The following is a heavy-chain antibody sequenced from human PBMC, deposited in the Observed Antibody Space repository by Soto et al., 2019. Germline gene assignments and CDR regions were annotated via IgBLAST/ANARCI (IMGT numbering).Heavy chain of an antibody. CDR1: GASIYAHS. CDR3: ASGGRTAPSYF. J-gene: IGHJ4*02. V-gene: IGHV4-59*11. CDR2: IYDNVNT. Sequence: SETLSLTCTISGASIYAHSWTWIRQAPGKGLEWIGYIYDNVNTDHNPSLTSRVRMSVDTAKNQFFLTLSSLTAADTAVYYCASGGRTAPSYFRGQGILGTVSS. D-gene: IGHD2-21*01.